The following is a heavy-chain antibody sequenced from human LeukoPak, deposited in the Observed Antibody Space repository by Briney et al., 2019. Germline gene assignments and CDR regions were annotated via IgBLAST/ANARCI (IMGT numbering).Heavy chain of an antibody. V-gene: IGHV4-59*01. CDR2: IYYSGST. CDR1: DGSISSYY. CDR3: ARGLRGYSYGY. Sequence: SETLSLTCTVSDGSISSYYWSWTRQPPGKGLEWIGYIYYSGSTNYNPSLKSRVTISVDTSKNQFSLKLSSVTAADTAVYYCARGLRGYSYGYWGQGTLVTVSS. D-gene: IGHD5-18*01. J-gene: IGHJ4*02.